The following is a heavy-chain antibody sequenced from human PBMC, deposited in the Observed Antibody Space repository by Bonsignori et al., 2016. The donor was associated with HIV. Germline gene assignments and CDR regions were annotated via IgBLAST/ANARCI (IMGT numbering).Heavy chain of an antibody. CDR2: IYYIGTT. CDR3: VSRGDQSTYFGGHGAFDL. J-gene: IGHJ3*01. Sequence: QVQLQESGPRLVKPSETLSLTCPVFGGSITSTFYYWGWVRQPPGKGLEWIGSIYYIGTTHYNPSLKSRVTISIDTSTNQLSLRLTSVTAADTAVYFCVSRGDQSTYFGGHGAFDLWGQGTLVTVSS. V-gene: IGHV4-39*01. D-gene: IGHD3-10*01. CDR1: GGSITSTFYY.